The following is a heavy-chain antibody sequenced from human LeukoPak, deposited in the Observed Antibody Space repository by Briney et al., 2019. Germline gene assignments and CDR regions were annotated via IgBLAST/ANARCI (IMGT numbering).Heavy chain of an antibody. Sequence: ASVKVSCKASGYTFTSYDINWVRQATGQGLEWMGWMNPNSGNTGCAQKFQGRVTMTRNTSISTAYMELSSLRSEDTAVYYCARGRRAARFVWAFWFDPWGQGTLVTVSS. D-gene: IGHD6-6*01. J-gene: IGHJ5*02. CDR1: GYTFTSYD. V-gene: IGHV1-8*01. CDR2: MNPNSGNT. CDR3: ARGRRAARFVWAFWFDP.